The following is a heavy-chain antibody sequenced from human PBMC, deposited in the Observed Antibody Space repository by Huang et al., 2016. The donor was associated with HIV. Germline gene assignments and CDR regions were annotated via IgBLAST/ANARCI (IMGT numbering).Heavy chain of an antibody. J-gene: IGHJ4*02. Sequence: QILLIESGGGVVQPGRSLRLSCAASGFTFSSYGMHWVRQARGKGREWVAVISYDEDNKYYADSVRVRFTISRDNSKNTLYLQRNSLRIEDTAVYYCARGPIRFLAWLLNFDYWGQGALVTVSS. D-gene: IGHD3-3*01. V-gene: IGHV3-30*03. CDR3: ARGPIRFLAWLLNFDY. CDR1: GFTFSSYG. CDR2: ISYDEDNK.